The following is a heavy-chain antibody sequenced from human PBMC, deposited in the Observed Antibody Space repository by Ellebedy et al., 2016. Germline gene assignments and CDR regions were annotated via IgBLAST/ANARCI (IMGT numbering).Heavy chain of an antibody. CDR1: GGSIISGGYY. V-gene: IGHV4-31*03. D-gene: IGHD3-10*01. CDR3: ARDGYYYGSGYYYGMDV. CDR2: IYYSGST. J-gene: IGHJ6*02. Sequence: SETLSLTXTVSGGSIISGGYYWSWIRQHPGKGLEWIGYIYYSGSTYYNPSLKSRVTISVDTSKNQFSLKLSSVTAADTAVYYCARDGYYYGSGYYYGMDVWGQGTTVTVSS.